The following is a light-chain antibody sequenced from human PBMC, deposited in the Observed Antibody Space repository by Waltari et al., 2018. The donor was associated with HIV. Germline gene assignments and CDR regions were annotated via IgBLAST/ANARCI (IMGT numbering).Light chain of an antibody. J-gene: IGLJ1*01. CDR2: DVS. CDR1: SSDVGAYNY. V-gene: IGLV2-11*01. Sequence: QSALTQPRSVSGSPGQSVTISCTGTSSDVGAYNYVSWYQQHPGRAPKLMIYDVSQRPSRVPDRFSGSNSGNTASLTISGLQAEDEADYYCCSYAGSYTFYVFGTGTKVTVL. CDR3: CSYAGSYTFYV.